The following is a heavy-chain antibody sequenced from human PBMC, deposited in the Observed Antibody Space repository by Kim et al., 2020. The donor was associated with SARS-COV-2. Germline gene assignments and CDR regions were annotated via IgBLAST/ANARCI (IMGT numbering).Heavy chain of an antibody. CDR1: GGSVSSGSYY. CDR3: AREGTNWGSAELDYFDY. Sequence: SETLSLTCTVSGGSVSSGSYYWSWIRQPPGKGLEWIGYIYYSGSTNYNPSLKSRVTISVDTSKNQFSLKLSSVTAADTAVYYCAREGTNWGSAELDYFDYWGQGTLVTVSS. J-gene: IGHJ4*02. V-gene: IGHV4-61*01. D-gene: IGHD7-27*01. CDR2: IYYSGST.